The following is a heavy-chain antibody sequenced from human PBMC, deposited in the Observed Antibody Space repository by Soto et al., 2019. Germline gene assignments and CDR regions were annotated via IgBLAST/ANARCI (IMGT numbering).Heavy chain of an antibody. CDR2: ISGSGGTI. V-gene: IGHV3-23*01. CDR1: GFTFSNYA. J-gene: IGHJ4*02. D-gene: IGHD3-10*01. CDR3: VKESGYGSGSDPDYDY. Sequence: EVQLLESGGGLVQPGGSLRLSCAASGFTFSNYAMTWVRQAPGKGLVWVSAISGSGGTIYHADSVKGRFTISRDNSKNALYLQMNSLGAEDTAVYYCVKESGYGSGSDPDYDYWGQGTLVTVSS.